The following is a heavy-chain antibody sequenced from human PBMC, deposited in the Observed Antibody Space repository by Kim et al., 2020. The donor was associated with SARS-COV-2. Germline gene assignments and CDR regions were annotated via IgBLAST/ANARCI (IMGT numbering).Heavy chain of an antibody. CDR3: ARSRYSSSWPGWYFDL. CDR1: GGSISSSNW. Sequence: SETLSLTCAVSGGSISSSNWWSWVRQPPGKGLEWIGEIYHSGSTNYNPSLKSRVTISVDKSKNQFSLKLSSVTAADTAVYYWARSRYSSSWPGWYFDLWGRGTLVTVSS. V-gene: IGHV4-4*02. D-gene: IGHD6-13*01. CDR2: IYHSGST. J-gene: IGHJ2*01.